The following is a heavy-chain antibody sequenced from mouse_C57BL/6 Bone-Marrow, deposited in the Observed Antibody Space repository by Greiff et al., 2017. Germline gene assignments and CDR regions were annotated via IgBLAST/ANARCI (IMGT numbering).Heavy chain of an antibody. V-gene: IGHV1-80*01. Sequence: QVQLQQSGAELVKPGASVKISCKASGYAFSSYWMNWVKQRPGKGLEWIGQIYPGDGDTNYNGKFKGKATLTADKSSSTAYMQLSSLTSEDSAVYFCAREGYYYGSAWFAYWGQGTLVTVSA. CDR2: IYPGDGDT. J-gene: IGHJ3*01. CDR3: AREGYYYGSAWFAY. CDR1: GYAFSSYW. D-gene: IGHD1-1*01.